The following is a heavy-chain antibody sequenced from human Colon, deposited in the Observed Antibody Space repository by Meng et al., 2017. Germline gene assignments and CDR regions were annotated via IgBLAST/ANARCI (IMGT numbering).Heavy chain of an antibody. CDR1: GFTFSTYA. V-gene: IGHV3-23*04. CDR3: AKNRAEWELLIDY. Sequence: GQVVESGGGLAQPGGSLRLSCAASGFTFSTYAMSWVRQAPGMGLEWVSAISGGPGSTYYADSVKGRFTISRDNSKNTLYLQMNSLRAEDAAVYYCAKNRAEWELLIDYWGQGTLVTVSS. J-gene: IGHJ4*02. D-gene: IGHD1-26*01. CDR2: ISGGPGST.